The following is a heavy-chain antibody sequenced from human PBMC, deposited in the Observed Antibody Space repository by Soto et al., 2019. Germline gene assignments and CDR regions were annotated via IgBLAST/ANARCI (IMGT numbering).Heavy chain of an antibody. J-gene: IGHJ4*02. V-gene: IGHV3-7*01. CDR2: LKEDGSVN. CDR3: ARIGYSSSSFDF. D-gene: IGHD6-6*01. Sequence: GGSLRLSCAASGFTFSSYWMSWVRQAPGKGLEWVANLKEDGSVNYYVDSLKGRFTISRDNAKNSLYLQMNSLRADDTAVYYCARIGYSSSSFDFWGQGT. CDR1: GFTFSSYW.